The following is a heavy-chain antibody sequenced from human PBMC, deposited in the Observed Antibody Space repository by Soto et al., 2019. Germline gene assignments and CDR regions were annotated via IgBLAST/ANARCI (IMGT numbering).Heavy chain of an antibody. D-gene: IGHD3-22*01. CDR1: GFTFSSYA. CDR3: ARKVEYYYGSSGYYYDY. Sequence: PGGSLRLSCAASGFTFSSYAMAWVRQAPGKGLEWVSGISGSGGSAHYADSVKGRFTISRDNSKNTLYLQMNSLRAEDTALYYCARKVEYYYGSSGYYYDYWGQGTLVTVSS. CDR2: ISGSGGSA. V-gene: IGHV3-23*01. J-gene: IGHJ4*02.